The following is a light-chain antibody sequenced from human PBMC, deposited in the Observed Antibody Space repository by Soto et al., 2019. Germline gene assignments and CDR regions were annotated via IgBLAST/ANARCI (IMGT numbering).Light chain of an antibody. J-gene: IGKJ2*01. CDR2: VAS. Sequence: DIQMTQSPSYVSASVGDRVTITCRASQGIDNWLAWYQQKPGKAPKLLIYVASNLQSGVPSRFGGSGSGTEFTLTISSLQPEDFATYYCKQAKSFPYTFGQGTKVEIK. CDR3: KQAKSFPYT. CDR1: QGIDNW. V-gene: IGKV1-12*01.